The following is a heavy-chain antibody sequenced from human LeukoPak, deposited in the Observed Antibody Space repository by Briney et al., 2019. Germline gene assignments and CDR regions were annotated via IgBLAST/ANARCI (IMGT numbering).Heavy chain of an antibody. Sequence: GGSLRLSCAASGFTFSSYWVSWVRQAPGKGLEWVANIKQDGSEKYYVDSVKGRFTISRDNAKNSLYLQMNSLRAEDTAVYYCARDQQLVYWGQGTLVTVSS. J-gene: IGHJ4*02. CDR3: ARDQQLVY. CDR2: IKQDGSEK. D-gene: IGHD6-6*01. CDR1: GFTFSSYW. V-gene: IGHV3-7*01.